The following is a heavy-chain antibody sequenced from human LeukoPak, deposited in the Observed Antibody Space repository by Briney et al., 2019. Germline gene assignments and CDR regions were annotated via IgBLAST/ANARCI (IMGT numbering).Heavy chain of an antibody. CDR3: ARSYGSGNYFDY. J-gene: IGHJ4*02. Sequence: SETLSLTCTVSGGSISTYYWSWIRQPPGKGLEYIGYIYYRWSASYNPSLKSRVTISVDTSKNQFSLKLTSVTAADTALYYCARSYGSGNYFDYWGQGTLVTVSS. V-gene: IGHV4-59*01. D-gene: IGHD3-10*01. CDR2: IYYRWSA. CDR1: GGSISTYY.